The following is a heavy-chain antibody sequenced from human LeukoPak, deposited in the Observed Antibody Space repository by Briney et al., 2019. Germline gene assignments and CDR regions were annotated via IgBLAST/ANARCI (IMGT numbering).Heavy chain of an antibody. D-gene: IGHD4-23*01. CDR3: ARFPNDYGGKGVFDY. CDR2: IYYSGST. CDR1: GGSISSYY. Sequence: SETLSLTCTVSGGSISSYYWSWIRQPPGKGLEWIGYIYYSGSTNYNPSLKSRVTISVDTSKNQYSLKLSSVTAADTAVYYCARFPNDYGGKGVFDYWGQGTLVTVSS. V-gene: IGHV4-59*01. J-gene: IGHJ4*02.